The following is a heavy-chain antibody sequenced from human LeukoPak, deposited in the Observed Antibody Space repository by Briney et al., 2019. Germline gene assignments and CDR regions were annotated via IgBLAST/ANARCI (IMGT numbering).Heavy chain of an antibody. V-gene: IGHV1-46*01. CDR2: INPSGGST. Sequence: GASVKVSCKASGYTFTSYYMHWVRQAPGQGLEWMGIINPSGGSTSYAQKFQGRVTMTRDTSTSTVYMELSSLRSEDTAVYYCARDWLQLWTRAGTEQIDYWGQGTLVTVSS. D-gene: IGHD5-18*01. CDR1: GYTFTSYY. CDR3: ARDWLQLWTRAGTEQIDY. J-gene: IGHJ4*02.